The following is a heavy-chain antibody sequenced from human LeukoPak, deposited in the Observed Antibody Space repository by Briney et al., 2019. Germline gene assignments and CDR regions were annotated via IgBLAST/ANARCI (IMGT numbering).Heavy chain of an antibody. D-gene: IGHD6-19*01. J-gene: IGHJ4*02. Sequence: KPSETLSLTCTVSGGSISTYFWTWIRQPPGKGLEWIGNIYYSGSTNYRPSLKSRATISVDTSRNQFSLRLSSVTAADTAVYYCARHSIVGQWLVPFDYWGQGTLVTVSS. V-gene: IGHV4-59*01. CDR2: IYYSGST. CDR3: ARHSIVGQWLVPFDY. CDR1: GGSISTYF.